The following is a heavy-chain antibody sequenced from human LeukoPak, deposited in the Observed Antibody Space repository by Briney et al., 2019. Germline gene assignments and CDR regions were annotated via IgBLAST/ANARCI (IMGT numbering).Heavy chain of an antibody. CDR1: GFTFSSYA. V-gene: IGHV3-23*01. CDR2: ISGSGGST. D-gene: IGHD3-10*01. Sequence: GGSLRLSCAASGFTFSSYAMSWVRQAPGKGLEWVSAISGSGGSTYYADSVKGRLTISRDNSKNTLYLQMNSLRAEDTAVYYCAKNVLLWFGIDYWGQGTLVTVSS. J-gene: IGHJ4*02. CDR3: AKNVLLWFGIDY.